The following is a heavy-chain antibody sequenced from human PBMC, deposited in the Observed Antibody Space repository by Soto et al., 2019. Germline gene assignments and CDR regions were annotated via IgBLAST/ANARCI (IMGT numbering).Heavy chain of an antibody. CDR2: IYTSGST. Sequence: LSLTCTVSGGSISSYYWSWIRQPAGKGLEWIGRIYTSGSTNYNPSLKSRVTMSVDTSKSQFSLKLSSVTAADTAVYYCAREGEGYYYYYGMDVWGQGTTVTVSS. CDR3: AREGEGYYYYYGMDV. V-gene: IGHV4-4*07. D-gene: IGHD3-16*01. J-gene: IGHJ6*02. CDR1: GGSISSYY.